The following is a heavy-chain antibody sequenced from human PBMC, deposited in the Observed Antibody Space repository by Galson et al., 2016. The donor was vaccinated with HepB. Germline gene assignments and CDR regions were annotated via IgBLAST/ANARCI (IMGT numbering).Heavy chain of an antibody. CDR1: GITLRNYT. D-gene: IGHD1-26*01. CDR2: IPHDDIRK. CDR3: ARGPPTVGAISALLDY. J-gene: IGHJ4*02. Sequence: SLRLSCAASGITLRNYTMRWFRQPPGKGLEWVADIPHDDIRKYYTDLVKGRFTISRDNAKNTLYLQMNSLRAEDTAVYYCARGPPTVGAISALLDYWGQGTLVTVSS. V-gene: IGHV3-30-3*01.